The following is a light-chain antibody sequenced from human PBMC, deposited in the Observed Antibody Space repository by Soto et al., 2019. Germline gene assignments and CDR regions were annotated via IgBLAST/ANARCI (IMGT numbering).Light chain of an antibody. Sequence: DIQLTQSASSLSASVGDRVTITCQAIQVITNYLNWYQQKPGKAPKLLIYDISTLEIGVPSRFGGSGSGTHFTFTITGLQPEDIATYYCQQYENLPYTFGQGTKLEI. CDR2: DIS. J-gene: IGKJ2*01. CDR1: QVITNY. CDR3: QQYENLPYT. V-gene: IGKV1-33*01.